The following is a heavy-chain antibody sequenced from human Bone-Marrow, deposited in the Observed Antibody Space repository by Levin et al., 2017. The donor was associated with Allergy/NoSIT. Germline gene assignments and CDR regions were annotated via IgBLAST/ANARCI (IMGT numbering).Heavy chain of an antibody. CDR2: FDDTGTS. CDR1: DISIKTYY. V-gene: IGHV4-59*01. Sequence: SETLSLTCTVSDISIKTYYWSWIRQSPGKGLEWIGYFDDTGTSDYNPSLSSRATISIDTSNNRFSLKLTSVTGADTAVYYCAKSRFSSSWYGAGMDVWGQGATVIVSS. J-gene: IGHJ6*02. D-gene: IGHD6-13*01. CDR3: AKSRFSSSWYGAGMDV.